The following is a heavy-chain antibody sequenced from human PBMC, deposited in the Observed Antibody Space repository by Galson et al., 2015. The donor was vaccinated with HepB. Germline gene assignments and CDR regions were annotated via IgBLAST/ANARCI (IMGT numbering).Heavy chain of an antibody. CDR1: GYTFTGYY. V-gene: IGHV1-2*06. J-gene: IGHJ6*02. D-gene: IGHD3-3*01. Sequence: SVKVSCKASGYTFTGYYMHWVRQAPGQGLEWMGRINPNSGGTNYAQKFQGRVTMTRDTSISTAYMELSRLRSDDTAVYYCARKELRFLEWLFDGDYYYYGMDVWGQGTTVTVSS. CDR2: INPNSGGT. CDR3: ARKELRFLEWLFDGDYYYYGMDV.